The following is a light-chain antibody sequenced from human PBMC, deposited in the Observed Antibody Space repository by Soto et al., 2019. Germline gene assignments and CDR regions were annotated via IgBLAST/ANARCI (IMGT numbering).Light chain of an antibody. CDR2: GAS. Sequence: EIVLTQSPGTLSLSPGERATLSCRASQSVSSSYLAWYQQKPVQAPRLLIYGASSRATGIPDRFSGSGSGTDFTLTNSRLEPEDFAVYYCQQYGSSPTFGQGTKVEIK. CDR3: QQYGSSPT. J-gene: IGKJ1*01. V-gene: IGKV3-20*01. CDR1: QSVSSSY.